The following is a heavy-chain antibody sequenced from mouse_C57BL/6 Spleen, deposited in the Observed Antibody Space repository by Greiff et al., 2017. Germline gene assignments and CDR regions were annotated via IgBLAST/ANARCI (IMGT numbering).Heavy chain of an antibody. V-gene: IGHV1-22*01. Sequence: VQLKESGPELVKPGASVKMSCKASGYTFTDYNIHWVQQSPGKSLEWIGYFNPNNGGTSYNQKFKGKATLTVNKSSSTAYMELRSLTSEDSAVYYCARRKIYYGYDYFDYWGQGTTLTVSS. J-gene: IGHJ2*01. D-gene: IGHD2-2*01. CDR3: ARRKIYYGYDYFDY. CDR2: FNPNNGGT. CDR1: GYTFTDYN.